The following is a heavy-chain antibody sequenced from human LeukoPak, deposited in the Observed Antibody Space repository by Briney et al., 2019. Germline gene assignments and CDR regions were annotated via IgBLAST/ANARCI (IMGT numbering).Heavy chain of an antibody. J-gene: IGHJ4*02. D-gene: IGHD6-19*01. V-gene: IGHV3-53*01. Sequence: GGSLRLSCVASGFTVSSNYMSWVRQAPGKGLEWVSVIYSGGSTYYADSVKGRFNISRDNSKKKLYLQMNSLRVEDTAVYYCARDYGVAEGYWGQGTLVTVSS. CDR1: GFTVSSNY. CDR2: IYSGGST. CDR3: ARDYGVAEGY.